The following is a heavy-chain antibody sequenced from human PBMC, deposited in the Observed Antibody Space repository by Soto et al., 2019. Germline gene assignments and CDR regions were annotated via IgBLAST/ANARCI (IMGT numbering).Heavy chain of an antibody. CDR2: IYPSGST. J-gene: IGHJ4*02. D-gene: IGHD4-4*01. CDR1: GGSISSGGYS. V-gene: IGHV4-30-2*01. CDR3: ARGMTTVTTLDY. Sequence: SETLSLTCAVSGGSISSGGYSWSWIRQPPGKGLEWIGYIYPSGSTYYNPSLKSRVTISVDRSKNQFSLKLSSVTAADTAVYYCARGMTTVTTLDYWGQGTLVTISS.